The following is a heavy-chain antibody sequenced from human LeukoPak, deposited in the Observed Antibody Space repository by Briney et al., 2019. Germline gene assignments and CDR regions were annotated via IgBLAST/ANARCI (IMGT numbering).Heavy chain of an antibody. CDR3: AKPTGEGLAYCGDNCIEYYHH. J-gene: IGHJ1*01. Sequence: PGGSLRLSCAASGFTFSDHYMDWVRQAPGKGLEWVGRTRNKAYSYTSEYAASVKGRFTISRDDSKNSLYLQMNSLKTEDTAVYYCAKPTGEGLAYCGDNCIEYYHHWGQGTLVTVSS. CDR2: TRNKAYSYTS. V-gene: IGHV3-72*01. D-gene: IGHD2-21*02. CDR1: GFTFSDHY.